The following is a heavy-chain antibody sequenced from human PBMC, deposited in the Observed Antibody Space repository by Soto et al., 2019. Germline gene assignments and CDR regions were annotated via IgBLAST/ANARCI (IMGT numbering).Heavy chain of an antibody. Sequence: SETLSLTCVVSCGSLIDYSWIWIRQPPGKGLEWIGEINHRGQSNFKPSLKSRTVISVDKSKNQVSLNLSSVTAADTAVYYCAKVSRITIFGGGWFDPWGQGILVTVS. CDR2: INHRGQS. V-gene: IGHV4-34*01. CDR3: AKVSRITIFGGGWFDP. CDR1: CGSLIDYS. J-gene: IGHJ5*02. D-gene: IGHD3-3*01.